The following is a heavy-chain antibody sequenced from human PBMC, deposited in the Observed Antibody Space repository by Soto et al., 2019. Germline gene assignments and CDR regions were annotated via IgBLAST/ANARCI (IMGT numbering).Heavy chain of an antibody. CDR3: ARDTPRWEIGWNWFDP. J-gene: IGHJ5*02. CDR1: GYTFTAFG. D-gene: IGHD1-26*01. Sequence: QAQLVQSGAEVKKPGASVKVSCKTSGYTFTAFGISWVRQAPGQGPEWMGWISGHNGSTKYAQKFQGRVSMTTDTSTKTVYMELRSLKPDDSAVYHCARDTPRWEIGWNWFDPWGQGTQVTVSS. V-gene: IGHV1-18*04. CDR2: ISGHNGST.